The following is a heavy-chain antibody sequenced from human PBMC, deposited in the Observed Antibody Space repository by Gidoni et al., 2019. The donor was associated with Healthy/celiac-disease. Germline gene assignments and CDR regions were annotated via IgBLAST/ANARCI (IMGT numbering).Heavy chain of an antibody. CDR1: GFTFSSYA. Sequence: EVQLLESGGGLVQRGGSVRLSCAASGFTFSSYAMSWVRQAPGKGLELVSAISGSGGSTYYADSVKGRFTISRDKSKNTLYLQMNSLRAEDTAVYYCAKEFTAMVFGWFDPWGQGTLVTVSS. CDR3: AKEFTAMVFGWFDP. CDR2: ISGSGGST. V-gene: IGHV3-23*01. J-gene: IGHJ5*02. D-gene: IGHD5-18*01.